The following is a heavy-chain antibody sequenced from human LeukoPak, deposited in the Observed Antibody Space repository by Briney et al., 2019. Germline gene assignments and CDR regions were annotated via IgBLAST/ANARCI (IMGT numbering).Heavy chain of an antibody. Sequence: GASLKVSCKAARYTVSGSVVHCGGRAPGQGLEWMGWINPNSGGTNSAQKFQARVTMTRDTTISTAYMELSRLRSDDTAVYYWEREEYYFDYWGQGTLVTVSS. J-gene: IGHJ4*02. V-gene: IGHV1-2*02. CDR1: RYTVSGSV. D-gene: IGHD6-6*01. CDR2: INPNSGGT. CDR3: EREEYYFDY.